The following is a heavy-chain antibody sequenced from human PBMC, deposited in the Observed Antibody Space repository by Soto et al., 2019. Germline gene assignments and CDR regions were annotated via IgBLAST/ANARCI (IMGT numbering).Heavy chain of an antibody. J-gene: IGHJ6*02. CDR1: GYSFTSYW. D-gene: IGHD2-2*01. CDR2: IYPGDSDT. Sequence: PGESLKISCKGSGYSFTSYWISWVRQMPGKGLEWMGIIYPGDSDTRYSPSFQGQVTISADKSISTAYLQWSSLKASDTAMYYCARSSSTTGYYYYGMDVWGQGTTVTVSS. V-gene: IGHV5-51*01. CDR3: ARSSSTTGYYYYGMDV.